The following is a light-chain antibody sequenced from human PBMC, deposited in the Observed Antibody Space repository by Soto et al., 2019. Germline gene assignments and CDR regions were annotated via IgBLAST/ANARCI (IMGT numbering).Light chain of an antibody. CDR2: EVS. CDR1: SSDVGNYNS. Sequence: QSVLTQPASVSGSPGQSISISCTGTSSDVGNYNSVSWYQHHPGKAPKLVIYEVSKRPPGVSIRFSGSESGNTASLTISGLQVEDEADYYCCSYAGSNTFVFGTGTKLTVL. V-gene: IGLV2-23*02. J-gene: IGLJ1*01. CDR3: CSYAGSNTFV.